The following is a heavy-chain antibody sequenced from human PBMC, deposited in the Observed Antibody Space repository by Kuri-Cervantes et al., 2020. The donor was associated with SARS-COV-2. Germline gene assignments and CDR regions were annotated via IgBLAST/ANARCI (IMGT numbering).Heavy chain of an antibody. CDR1: GFTFSSYW. D-gene: IGHD3-3*01. Sequence: GESLKISCAASGFTFSSYWMHWVRQAPGKGLVWVSRINSDGSSTSYADSVKGRFTISRDNAKNSLYLQMNSLRAEDTAVYYCARGFRNYDFWSGYRPNYYYYYMDVWGKGTTVTVSS. CDR3: ARGFRNYDFWSGYRPNYYYYYMDV. V-gene: IGHV3-74*01. CDR2: INSDGSST. J-gene: IGHJ6*03.